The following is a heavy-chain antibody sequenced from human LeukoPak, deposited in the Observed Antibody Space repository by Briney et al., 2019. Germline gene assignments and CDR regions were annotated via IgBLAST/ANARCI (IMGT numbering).Heavy chain of an antibody. CDR2: IRYDGSKK. CDR1: GFTFSSYG. V-gene: IGHV3-30*02. CDR3: TRFLFYYDSSGYYDYFDY. D-gene: IGHD3-22*01. J-gene: IGHJ4*02. Sequence: PGGSLRLSCAASGFTFSSYGMHWVRQAPGKGLEWVAFIRYDGSKKYYADSVKGRFTISRDNAKNTVYLQMNSLRAEDTAVYYCTRFLFYYDSSGYYDYFDYWGQGTLVTVSS.